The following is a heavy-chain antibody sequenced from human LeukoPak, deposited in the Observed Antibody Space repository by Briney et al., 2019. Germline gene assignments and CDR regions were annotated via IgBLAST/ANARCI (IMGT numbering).Heavy chain of an antibody. CDR2: ISHDGSNK. CDR3: ARRGASYFDY. J-gene: IGHJ4*02. D-gene: IGHD1-26*01. V-gene: IGHV3-30*03. Sequence: GGSLRLSCAASGFTFSSYGMHWVRQAPGKGLEWVAVISHDGSNKYYSDSVKGRFTISRDNSKNTLYLQMNSLRVEDTAVYFCARRGASYFDYWGQGTLVTVSS. CDR1: GFTFSSYG.